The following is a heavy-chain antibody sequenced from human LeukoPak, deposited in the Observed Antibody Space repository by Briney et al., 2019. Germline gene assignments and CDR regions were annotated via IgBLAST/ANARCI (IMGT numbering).Heavy chain of an antibody. V-gene: IGHV3-30*18. Sequence: GRSLRLSCAASGFTFSSYGMHWVRQAPGKGLEWVAVISYDGSNKYYADSVKGRFTISRDNSKNTLYLQMNSLRAEDTAVYYCAKDMSGVGGSYPMSAFDIWGQGTMVTVSS. CDR2: ISYDGSNK. CDR3: AKDMSGVGGSYPMSAFDI. CDR1: GFTFSSYG. D-gene: IGHD1-26*01. J-gene: IGHJ3*02.